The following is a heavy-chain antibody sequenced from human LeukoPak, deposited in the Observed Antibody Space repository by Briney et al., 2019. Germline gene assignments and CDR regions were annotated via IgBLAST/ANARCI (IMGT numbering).Heavy chain of an antibody. J-gene: IGHJ4*02. V-gene: IGHV3-30*18. CDR3: AKGFAYSYDISGYQIAY. CDR1: GFTFSSYG. CDR2: ISYDGSNK. D-gene: IGHD3-22*01. Sequence: GRSLRLSCAASGFTFSSYGMHWVRQAPGKGLEWVAVISYDGSNKYYADSVKGRFTISRDNSKNTLYLQMNRLRAEDTAVYYCAKGFAYSYDISGYQIAYGGQGTLATVS.